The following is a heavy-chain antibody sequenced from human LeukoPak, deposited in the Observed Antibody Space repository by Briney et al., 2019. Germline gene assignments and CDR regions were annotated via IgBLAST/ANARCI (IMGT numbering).Heavy chain of an antibody. Sequence: PGGSLRLSCAASGFTFSNYAMNWVRQAPGKGLEWISYINSGGSTIYYADSVKGRFTISRDNAKNSLSLQMNSLRAEDSAVYYCASRGLTEFHYVDLWGPGSLVTVSS. CDR2: INSGGSTI. CDR1: GFTFSNYA. CDR3: ASRGLTEFHYVDL. D-gene: IGHD3-10*01. V-gene: IGHV3-48*03. J-gene: IGHJ4*02.